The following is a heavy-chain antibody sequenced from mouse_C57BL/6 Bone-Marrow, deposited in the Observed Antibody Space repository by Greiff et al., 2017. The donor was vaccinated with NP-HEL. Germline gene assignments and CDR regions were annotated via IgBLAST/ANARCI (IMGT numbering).Heavy chain of an antibody. Sequence: QVQLKESGAELVKPGASVKLSCKASGYEFSNYWMNWVTQRPGKGLEWIGQIYPGDGDTNYNGKFKDKATLTADKSSSTAYMQLSRLTSEDSAVYFCARGAYWGQGTLVTVSA. CDR1: GYEFSNYW. J-gene: IGHJ3*01. V-gene: IGHV1-80*01. CDR2: IYPGDGDT. CDR3: ARGAY.